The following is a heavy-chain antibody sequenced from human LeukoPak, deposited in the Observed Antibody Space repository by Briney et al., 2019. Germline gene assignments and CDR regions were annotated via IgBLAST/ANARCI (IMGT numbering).Heavy chain of an antibody. CDR3: AKQIVGATHDAFDV. CDR1: GFIFSNYG. D-gene: IGHD1-26*01. CDR2: IRYDGSNK. J-gene: IGHJ3*01. Sequence: PGGSLRLSCAASGFIFSNYGMHWVRQAPGKGLEWVEFIRYDGSNKYYADSVKGRFTISRDSSQNTLYLQMNSLRPEDTAVYYCAKQIVGATHDAFDVWGQGTMVTVSS. V-gene: IGHV3-30*02.